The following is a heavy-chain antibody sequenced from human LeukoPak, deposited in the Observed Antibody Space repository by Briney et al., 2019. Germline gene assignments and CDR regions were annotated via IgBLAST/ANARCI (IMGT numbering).Heavy chain of an antibody. CDR1: GYTLTELS. CDR3: ATDLASGTTWDY. V-gene: IGHV1-24*01. CDR2: FDPEDGET. Sequence: VGSVKVSCKVSGYTLTELSMHWVRQAPGKGLEWMGGFDPEDGETIYAQKFQGRVTMTEDTSTDTAYMELSSLRSEDTAVYYCATDLASGTTWDYWGQGTLVTVSS. J-gene: IGHJ4*02. D-gene: IGHD1-1*01.